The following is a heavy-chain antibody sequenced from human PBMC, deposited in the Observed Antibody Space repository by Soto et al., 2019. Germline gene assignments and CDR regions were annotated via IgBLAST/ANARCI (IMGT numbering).Heavy chain of an antibody. D-gene: IGHD3-16*01. J-gene: IGHJ3*01. Sequence: QVQLVQSGAEVKKPGSSVRVSCQASGGTFTYSVSWVRQGPGQVLELMGGIMPIFGTTNYAQKFQGGMTITADESRNIAYVDLSTLMSGDTAVLFCARQSWGADAFDHCGQGTLVTVSS. CDR2: IMPIFGTT. CDR3: ARQSWGADAFDH. CDR1: GGTFTYS. V-gene: IGHV1-69*01.